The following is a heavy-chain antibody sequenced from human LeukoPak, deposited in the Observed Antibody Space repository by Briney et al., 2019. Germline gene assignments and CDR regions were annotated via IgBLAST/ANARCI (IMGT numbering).Heavy chain of an antibody. Sequence: GGSLRLSCAASGFTFSSYWMSWVRQAPGKGLEWVANIKQDGSEKYYVDSVKGRFTISRDNAKNSLYLQMNSLRAEDTAVYYCARDILTGLDAFDIWGQGTVVTVSS. V-gene: IGHV3-7*01. D-gene: IGHD3-9*01. CDR2: IKQDGSEK. CDR3: ARDILTGLDAFDI. CDR1: GFTFSSYW. J-gene: IGHJ3*02.